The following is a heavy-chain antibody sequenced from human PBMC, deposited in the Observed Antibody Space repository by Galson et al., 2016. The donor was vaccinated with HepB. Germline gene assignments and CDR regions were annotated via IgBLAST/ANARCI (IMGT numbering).Heavy chain of an antibody. CDR1: GCTFNNYG. V-gene: IGHV3-21*01. CDR2: ISSGRSYI. J-gene: IGHJ6*03. D-gene: IGHD3-10*01. CDR3: AREITMVRGVIIPGYYNYMDV. Sequence: SLRLSCAASGCTFNNYGMNWVRQAPGKGLEWVSSISSGRSYIYYADSVKCRFTISRDNAKNSLYLQMNSLRAEDTAVYYCAREITMVRGVIIPGYYNYMDVWGKGTTVTVSS.